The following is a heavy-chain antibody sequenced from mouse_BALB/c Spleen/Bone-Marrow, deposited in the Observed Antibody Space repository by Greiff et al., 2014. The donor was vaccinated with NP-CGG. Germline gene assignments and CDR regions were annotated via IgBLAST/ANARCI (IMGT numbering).Heavy chain of an antibody. V-gene: IGHV5-17*02. Sequence: EVKLVESGGGLVQPGGSRKLSCAASGFTFSSFAMHWIRQAPEKGLEWVAFISSGSNIIHYADTVKSRFTISRDNPKNTLFLQMTSLRSEDTAMYYCGRGDYWGQGTTLTVSS. CDR1: GFTFSSFA. CDR3: GRGDY. CDR2: ISSGSNII. J-gene: IGHJ2*01.